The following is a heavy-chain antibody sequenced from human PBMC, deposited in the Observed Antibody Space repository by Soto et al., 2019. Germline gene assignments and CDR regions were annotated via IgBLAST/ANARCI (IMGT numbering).Heavy chain of an antibody. CDR2: ISGSGGST. CDR3: AKDSPDGQIYDYGDYYSY. Sequence: PGGSLRLSCAASGFTFSSYAMSWVRQAPGKGLEWVSAISGSGGSTYYADSVKGRFTISRDNSKNTLYLQMNSLRAEDTAVYYCAKDSPDGQIYDYGDYYSYWGQGTLVTVSS. J-gene: IGHJ4*02. D-gene: IGHD4-17*01. V-gene: IGHV3-23*01. CDR1: GFTFSSYA.